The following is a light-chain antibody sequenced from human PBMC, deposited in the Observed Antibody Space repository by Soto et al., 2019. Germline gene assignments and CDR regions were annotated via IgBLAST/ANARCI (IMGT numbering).Light chain of an antibody. CDR3: AAWDDSLNGPV. CDR1: SSNIGSNT. Sequence: QAVVTQPPSASGTPGQRVTISCSGSSSNIGSNTVNWYQQLPGTAPKLLIYTNSLRPSGVPDRFSGSKSGTSASLAISGLQSEDEADYYCAAWDDSLNGPVFGGGTKLTVL. V-gene: IGLV1-44*01. CDR2: TNS. J-gene: IGLJ3*02.